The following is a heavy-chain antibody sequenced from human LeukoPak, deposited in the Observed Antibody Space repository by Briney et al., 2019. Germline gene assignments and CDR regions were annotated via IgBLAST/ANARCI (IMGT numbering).Heavy chain of an antibody. J-gene: IGHJ4*02. CDR2: ISSSGSTI. D-gene: IGHD2-2*01. CDR1: GFTFSSYE. Sequence: GGSLRLPCAASGFTFSSYEMNWVRQAPGKGLEWVSYISSSGSTIYYADSVKGRFTISRDNAKNSLYLQMNSLRAEDTAVYYCARWRVVPAATYFDYWGQGTLVTVSS. V-gene: IGHV3-48*03. CDR3: ARWRVVPAATYFDY.